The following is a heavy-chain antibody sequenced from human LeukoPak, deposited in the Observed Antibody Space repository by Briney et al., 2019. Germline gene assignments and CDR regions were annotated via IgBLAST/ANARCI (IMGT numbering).Heavy chain of an antibody. V-gene: IGHV3-21*01. CDR1: GFFSPHS. J-gene: IGHJ4*02. Sequence: GGSLRLSCVASGFFSPHSLNWVRQAPGKGLEWLSSIRTGGYIHYAESTKGRFIISRDNARDSLYLQMNSLSAEDTAIYYCAGALCSGGSCYSFNYWGQGTLVTVSS. D-gene: IGHD2-15*01. CDR3: AGALCSGGSCYSFNY. CDR2: IRTGGYI.